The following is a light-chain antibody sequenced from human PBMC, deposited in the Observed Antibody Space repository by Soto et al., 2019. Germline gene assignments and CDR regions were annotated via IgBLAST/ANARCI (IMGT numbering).Light chain of an antibody. CDR3: QTWSTDIWV. J-gene: IGLJ3*02. CDR1: SGHSSYA. CDR2: LNSDGSH. Sequence: QLVLTQSPSASASLGASVKLTCTLSSGHSSYAIAWHQQQPEKGPRYLMRLNSDGSHTKGDGIPDRFSGSSSGTERYLTISSLQSEDEADYYCQTWSTDIWVFGGGTKVTVL. V-gene: IGLV4-69*01.